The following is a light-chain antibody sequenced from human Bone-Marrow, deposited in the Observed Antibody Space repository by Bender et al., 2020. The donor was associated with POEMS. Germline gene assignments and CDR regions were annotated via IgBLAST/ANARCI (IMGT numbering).Light chain of an antibody. V-gene: IGLV1-40*01. CDR1: SSNTGSGYD. J-gene: IGLJ2*01. Sequence: QSVLTQSPSVSEAPRQRVTISCTGSSSNTGSGYDINWYQHLPGTAPKLLIYGYNNRPSGVPDRFSGSKSGSSASLAITGLQFEDEADYYCQSYDSTLGASVFGGGTKLTVL. CDR2: GYN. CDR3: QSYDSTLGASV.